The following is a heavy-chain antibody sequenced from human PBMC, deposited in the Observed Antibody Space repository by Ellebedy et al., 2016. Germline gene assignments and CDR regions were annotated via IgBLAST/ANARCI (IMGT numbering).Heavy chain of an antibody. J-gene: IGHJ4*02. CDR1: GFTFSSFG. CDR2: ISASGGDT. Sequence: GGSLRLSCAASGFTFSSFGMHWVRQAPGKGLEWVSSISASGGDTYYADSVKGRFTISRDNSKNTLYLQMNRLRAEDTALYYCASGRSGYYSPTRVDFWGQGTLVTVSS. V-gene: IGHV3-23*01. D-gene: IGHD3-22*01. CDR3: ASGRSGYYSPTRVDF.